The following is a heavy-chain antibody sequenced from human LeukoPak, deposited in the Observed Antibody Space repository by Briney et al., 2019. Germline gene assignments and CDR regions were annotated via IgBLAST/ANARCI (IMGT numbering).Heavy chain of an antibody. CDR2: ISSSGSTI. D-gene: IGHD1-26*01. J-gene: IGHJ4*02. Sequence: PRGSLRLSCAASGFTFSSYEMNWVRQAPGKGLEWVSYISSSGSTIYYADSVKGRFTISRDNAKNSLYLLMNTLRAEDTAIYYCVRGAGIVGATSWSDYWGQGTLVTVSS. V-gene: IGHV3-48*03. CDR1: GFTFSSYE. CDR3: VRGAGIVGATSWSDY.